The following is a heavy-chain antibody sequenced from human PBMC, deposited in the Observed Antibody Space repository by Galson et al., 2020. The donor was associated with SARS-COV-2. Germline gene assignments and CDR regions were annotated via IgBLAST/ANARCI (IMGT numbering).Heavy chain of an antibody. J-gene: IGHJ4*02. V-gene: IGHV2-5*02. D-gene: IGHD3-16*01. CDR1: GFSLSTSGVG. CDR3: AHQPFYVWGSKGDYFDY. CDR2: IYWDDDK. Sequence: KMSGPTLVKPTQTLTLTCTFSGFSLSTSGVGVGWIRQPPGKALEWLALIYWDDDKRYSPSLKSRLTITKDTSKNQVVLTMTNMDPVDTATYYCAHQPFYVWGSKGDYFDYWGQGTLVTVSS.